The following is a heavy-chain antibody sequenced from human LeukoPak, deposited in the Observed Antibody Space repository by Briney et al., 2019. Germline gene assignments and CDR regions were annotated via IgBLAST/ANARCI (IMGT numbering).Heavy chain of an antibody. D-gene: IGHD1-26*01. V-gene: IGHV3-53*01. J-gene: IGHJ3*02. CDR3: ARDPGTDAFDI. Sequence: GGSLRLSCAASGFTVSSNYMSWVRQAPGKGLEWVSVIYSGGSTYYADSVKGRFPISRDNSKNTLYLQMNSLRAEDTAVYYCARDPGTDAFDIWGQGTMVTVSS. CDR2: IYSGGST. CDR1: GFTVSSNY.